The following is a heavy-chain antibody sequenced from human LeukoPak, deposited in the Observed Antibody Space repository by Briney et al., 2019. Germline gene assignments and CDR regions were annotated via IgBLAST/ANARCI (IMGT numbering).Heavy chain of an antibody. V-gene: IGHV1-69*05. Sequence: SVWVSCKASGGTFSSYAISWVRQAPGQGLEWMGGIIPIFGTANYAQKFQGRVTITTDESTSTAYMELSSLRSEDTAVYYCARAAQGYCSSTSCYGGGNWFNPWGQGTLVTVSS. CDR3: ARAAQGYCSSTSCYGGGNWFNP. CDR2: IIPIFGTA. CDR1: GGTFSSYA. J-gene: IGHJ5*02. D-gene: IGHD2-2*01.